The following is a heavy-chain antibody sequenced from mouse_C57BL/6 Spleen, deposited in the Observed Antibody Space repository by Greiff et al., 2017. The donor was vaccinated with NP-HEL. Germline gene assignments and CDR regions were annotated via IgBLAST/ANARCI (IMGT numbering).Heavy chain of an antibody. CDR1: GYTFTEYT. Sequence: QVQLQQSGAELVKPGASVKLSCKASGYTFTEYTIHWVKQRSGQGLEWIGWFYPGSGSIKYNEKFKDKATLTADKSSSTVYMELSRLTSEDSAVYFCARHEGTPYDYDGPWFAYWGQGTLVTVSA. V-gene: IGHV1-62-2*01. CDR2: FYPGSGSI. J-gene: IGHJ3*01. D-gene: IGHD2-4*01. CDR3: ARHEGTPYDYDGPWFAY.